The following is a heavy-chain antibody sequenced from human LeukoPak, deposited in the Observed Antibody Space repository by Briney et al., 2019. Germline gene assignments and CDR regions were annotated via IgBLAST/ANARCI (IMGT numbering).Heavy chain of an antibody. J-gene: IGHJ6*03. CDR3: TTAGDGYKSLILIPYYMDV. CDR2: IKSKTDGGTT. CDR1: GFTFSNAW. Sequence: PGGSLRLSCAASGFTFSNAWMSWVRQAPGKGLEWVGRIKSKTDGGTTDYAAPVKGRFTISRDDSKNTLYLQMNSLKTEDTAVYYCTTAGDGYKSLILIPYYMDVWGKGTTVTISS. V-gene: IGHV3-15*01. D-gene: IGHD5-24*01.